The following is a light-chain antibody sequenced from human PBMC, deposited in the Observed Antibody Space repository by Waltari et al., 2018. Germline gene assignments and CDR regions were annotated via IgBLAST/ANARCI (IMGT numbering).Light chain of an antibody. CDR2: GAS. CDR3: QQYSSLWT. CDR1: QNIGNY. V-gene: IGKV3-20*01. Sequence: EIVLTQSPGTLSLSPGERATLSCRASQNIGNYLAWYQQKPGQAPRLLIYGASNRATGIPDRFSGSGSGTDFILTISRLEPEDFAVYYCQQYSSLWTFGQGTKLEIK. J-gene: IGKJ1*01.